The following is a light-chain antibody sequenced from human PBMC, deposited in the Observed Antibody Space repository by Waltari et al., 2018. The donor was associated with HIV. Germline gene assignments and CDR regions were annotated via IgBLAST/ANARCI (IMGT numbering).Light chain of an antibody. Sequence: DIQMNQSPSSLSASVGDRVTITCRASQKISNYLNWYQQKPGKAPRLLIYAASTLQSGVPPRFSGSGSGTDFTLTISSLLPEDLATYFCQQSYSTSYSFGQGTKLQIK. CDR3: QQSYSTSYS. V-gene: IGKV1-39*01. J-gene: IGKJ2*03. CDR2: AAS. CDR1: QKISNY.